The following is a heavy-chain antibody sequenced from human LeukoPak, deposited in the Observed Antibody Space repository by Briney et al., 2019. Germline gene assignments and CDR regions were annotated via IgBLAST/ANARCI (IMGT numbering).Heavy chain of an antibody. V-gene: IGHV4-39*01. D-gene: IGHD7-27*01. J-gene: IGHJ4*02. CDR3: ARLSWGPYYFDY. CDR1: GGSISSSSYY. CDR2: IYYSGST. Sequence: KPSETLSLTCTVSGGSISSSSYYWGWIRQPPGKGLEWIGSIYYSGSTYYNPSLKSRVTISVDTSKNQFSLKLSSVTAADTAVYYCARLSWGPYYFDYWSQGTLVTVSS.